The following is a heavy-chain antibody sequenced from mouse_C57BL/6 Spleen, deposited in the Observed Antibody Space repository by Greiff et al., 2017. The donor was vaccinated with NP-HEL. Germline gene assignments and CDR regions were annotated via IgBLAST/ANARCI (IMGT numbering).Heavy chain of an antibody. CDR2: IDPETGGT. D-gene: IGHD2-1*01. V-gene: IGHV1-15*01. J-gene: IGHJ2*01. CDR3: TKFYGKFDY. Sequence: LVESGAELVRPGASVTLSCKASGYTFTDYEMHWVKQTPVHGLEWIGAIDPETGGTAYNQKFKGKAILTADKSSSTAYMELRSLTSEDSAVYYCTKFYGKFDYWGQGTTLTVSS. CDR1: GYTFTDYE.